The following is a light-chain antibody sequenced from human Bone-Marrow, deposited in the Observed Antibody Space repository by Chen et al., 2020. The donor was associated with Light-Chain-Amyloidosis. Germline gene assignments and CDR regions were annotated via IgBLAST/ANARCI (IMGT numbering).Light chain of an antibody. CDR3: QQYNSYPYT. J-gene: IGKJ2*01. CDR1: QSISSW. V-gene: IGKV1-5*03. CDR2: KAS. Sequence: DIQRTQSPSTLSASVGDRVTITCRASQSISSWLAWYQQKPGKAPKLLIYKASSLESGVPSRFSGSGSGTEFTLTISSLQPDGFATYYCQQYNSYPYTFGQGTKLEIK.